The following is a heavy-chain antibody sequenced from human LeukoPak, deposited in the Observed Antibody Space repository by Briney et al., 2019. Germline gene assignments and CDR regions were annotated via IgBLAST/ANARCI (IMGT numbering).Heavy chain of an antibody. J-gene: IGHJ4*02. Sequence: PSETLSLTCTVSGGSISSGGYYWSWIRQHPGKGLEWIGYIYYSGSTYYNPSLKSRVTISVDTSKNRFSLKLSSVTAADTAVYYCARFGHYGDYDYWGQGTLVTVSS. CDR3: ARFGHYGDYDY. D-gene: IGHD4-17*01. CDR1: GGSISSGGYY. CDR2: IYYSGST. V-gene: IGHV4-31*03.